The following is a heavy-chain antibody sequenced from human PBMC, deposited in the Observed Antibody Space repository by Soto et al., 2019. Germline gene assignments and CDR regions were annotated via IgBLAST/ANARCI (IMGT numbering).Heavy chain of an antibody. V-gene: IGHV3-30*18. J-gene: IGHJ4*02. Sequence: PGGSLRLSCAASGFTFSSYGMHWVRQAPGKGLEWVAVISYDGSNKYYADSVKGRFTISRDNSKNTLYLQMNSLRAEDTAVYYCAKEIERYGDYPFDYWGQGTLVTVSS. CDR3: AKEIERYGDYPFDY. CDR2: ISYDGSNK. CDR1: GFTFSSYG. D-gene: IGHD4-17*01.